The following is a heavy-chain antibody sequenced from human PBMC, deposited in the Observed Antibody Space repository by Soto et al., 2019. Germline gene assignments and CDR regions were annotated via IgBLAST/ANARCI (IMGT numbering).Heavy chain of an antibody. J-gene: IGHJ4*02. Sequence: GSLRLSCAASGFTFTSYAMTWVRPAPGKGLEWGSAISGSGGSTYYADSVKGRFTISRDNSKNTLYLQMNSLRAEDTAVYYCALAQWLVGDLDYWGQGTLVTVSS. CDR1: GFTFTSYA. D-gene: IGHD6-19*01. CDR2: ISGSGGST. CDR3: ALAQWLVGDLDY. V-gene: IGHV3-23*01.